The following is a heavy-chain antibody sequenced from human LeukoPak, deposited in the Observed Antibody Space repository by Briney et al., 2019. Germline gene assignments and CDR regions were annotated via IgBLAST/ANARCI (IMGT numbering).Heavy chain of an antibody. D-gene: IGHD3-22*01. V-gene: IGHV3-30-3*01. CDR1: GFTFSSYA. J-gene: IGHJ4*02. CDR2: ISYDGSNK. CDR3: AKDIYYYDSSGYLD. Sequence: GGSLRLSCAASGFTFSSYAMHWVRQAPGKGLEWVAVISYDGSNKYYADSVKGRFTISRDNSKNTLCLQMNSLRAEDTAVYYCAKDIYYYDSSGYLDWGQGTLVTVSS.